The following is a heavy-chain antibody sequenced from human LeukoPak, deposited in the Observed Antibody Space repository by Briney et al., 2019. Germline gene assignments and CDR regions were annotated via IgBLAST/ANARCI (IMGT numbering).Heavy chain of an antibody. CDR1: GYTFTAYY. Sequence: ASVKVSCKASGYTFTAYYMHWVRQAPGQGLEWMGWINPNSGGTNYAQKFQGRVTMTRETSISTAYMELSRLRYDDTAVYYCARDYYDSSGFGAFDIWGQGRMVTVSS. D-gene: IGHD3-22*01. CDR2: INPNSGGT. CDR3: ARDYYDSSGFGAFDI. V-gene: IGHV1-2*02. J-gene: IGHJ3*02.